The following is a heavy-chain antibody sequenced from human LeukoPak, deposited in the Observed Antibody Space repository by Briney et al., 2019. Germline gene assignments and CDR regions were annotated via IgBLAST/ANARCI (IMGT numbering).Heavy chain of an antibody. CDR3: ARAGGWSYYFDY. V-gene: IGHV4-59*01. D-gene: IGHD6-19*01. CDR2: IYYSGSA. J-gene: IGHJ4*02. Sequence: PSETLSLTCTVSGGSISSYYWSWIRQPPGKGLEWIGYIYYSGSANYNPSLKSRVTISVDTSKNQFSLKLSSVTAADTAVYYCARAGGWSYYFDYWGQGTLVTVSS. CDR1: GGSISSYY.